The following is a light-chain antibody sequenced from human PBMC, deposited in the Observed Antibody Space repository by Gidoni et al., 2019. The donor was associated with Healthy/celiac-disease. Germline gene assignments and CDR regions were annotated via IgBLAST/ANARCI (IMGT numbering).Light chain of an antibody. Sequence: DIQMTQSPSTLSASVGDRVTITCRASQSISSWLAWYQQKPGKAPKLLIYDASSLESGVPSRFSGSGSGTEFTLTISSLQPDDFATYYCQQYNSYPLTFGQGTRLEIK. CDR3: QQYNSYPLT. CDR2: DAS. CDR1: QSISSW. J-gene: IGKJ5*01. V-gene: IGKV1-5*01.